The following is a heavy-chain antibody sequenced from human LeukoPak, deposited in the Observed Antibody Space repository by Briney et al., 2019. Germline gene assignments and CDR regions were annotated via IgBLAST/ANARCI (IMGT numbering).Heavy chain of an antibody. J-gene: IGHJ4*02. CDR3: AKDIPCSGINCYHLFDY. V-gene: IGHV3-23*01. CDR2: IPGSGSST. CDR1: GFTFSTYA. Sequence: GGSLRLSCAASGFTFSTYAMSWVRQAPGKGLDWVSTIPGSGSSTYYADSVKGRFTVSRDNSKNTVYLQMNSLRADDTAVYYCAKDIPCSGINCYHLFDYWGQGTLVTVSS. D-gene: IGHD2-15*01.